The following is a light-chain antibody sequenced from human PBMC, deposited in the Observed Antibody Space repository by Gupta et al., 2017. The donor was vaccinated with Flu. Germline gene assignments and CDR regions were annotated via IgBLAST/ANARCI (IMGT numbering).Light chain of an antibody. J-gene: IGLJ1*01. V-gene: IGLV2-14*03. CDR3: SSFMSSHIYV. CDR1: SSYVCGYNY. Sequence: ALTQPPSVSGYPGQSSTISCTATSSYVCGYNYVSRYQQHPGKATKLMIYDSSNRPSGVSNRLSGSKSGNTASLTISGLQAEDEADYYCSSFMSSHIYVFGSGTKVTVL. CDR2: DSS.